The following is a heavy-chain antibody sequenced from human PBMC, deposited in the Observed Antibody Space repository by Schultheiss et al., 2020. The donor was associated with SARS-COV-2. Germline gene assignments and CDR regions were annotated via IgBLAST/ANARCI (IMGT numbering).Heavy chain of an antibody. J-gene: IGHJ3*02. CDR1: GYTFTGYY. D-gene: IGHD4-17*01. CDR2: INPNSGGT. V-gene: IGHV1-2*06. Sequence: ASVTVSCKASGYTFTGYYMHWVRQAPGQGLEWMGRINPNSGGTNYAQKFQGRVTMTRDTSISTAYMELSRLRSDDSAVYYCAREKHDYDDAFDIWGQGTMVTVSS. CDR3: AREKHDYDDAFDI.